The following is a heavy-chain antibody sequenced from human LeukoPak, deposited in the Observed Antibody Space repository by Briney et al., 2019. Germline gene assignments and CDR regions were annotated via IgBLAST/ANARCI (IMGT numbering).Heavy chain of an antibody. J-gene: IGHJ4*02. CDR1: GFTFSSYA. CDR3: ARVVVSGMIVVVTDYFAY. D-gene: IGHD3-22*01. CDR2: IYYSGST. V-gene: IGHV4-31*02. Sequence: LRLSCAASGFTFSSYAMTWVRQHPGKGLEWIGYIYYSGSTYYNPSLKSRVTISVDTSKNQFSLKLSSVTAADTAVYYCARVVVSGMIVVVTDYFAYWGQGTLVTVSS.